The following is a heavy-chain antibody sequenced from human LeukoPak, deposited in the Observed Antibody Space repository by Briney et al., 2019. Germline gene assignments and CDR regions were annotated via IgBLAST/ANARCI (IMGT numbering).Heavy chain of an antibody. CDR2: IIPIIGGT. Sequence: ASVKVSCKASGGAFSSYAITWVRQAPGQGLEWMGRIIPIIGGTNYAQKFQGRVTMTRDTSISTAYMELSRLRSDDTAVYYCARENINDAFDIWGQGTMVTVSS. CDR3: ARENINDAFDI. CDR1: GGAFSSYA. J-gene: IGHJ3*02. V-gene: IGHV1-2*02.